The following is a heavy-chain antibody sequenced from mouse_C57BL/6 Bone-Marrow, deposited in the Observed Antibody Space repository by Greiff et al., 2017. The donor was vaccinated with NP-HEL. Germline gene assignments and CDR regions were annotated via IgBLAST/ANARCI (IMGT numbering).Heavy chain of an antibody. CDR1: GYTFTDYY. CDR2: INPYNGGT. V-gene: IGHV1-19*01. Sequence: VQLQQSGPVLVKPGASVKMSCKASGYTFTDYYMNWVKQSHGKSLEWIGVINPYNGGTSYNQKFKGKATLTVDKSSSTAYMELNSLTSEDSAVYYCARREFITTVVEHFDYWGQGTTLTVSS. D-gene: IGHD1-1*01. J-gene: IGHJ2*01. CDR3: ARREFITTVVEHFDY.